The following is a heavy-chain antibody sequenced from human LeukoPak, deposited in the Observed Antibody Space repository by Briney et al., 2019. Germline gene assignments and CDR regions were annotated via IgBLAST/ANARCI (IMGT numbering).Heavy chain of an antibody. CDR1: GFTLSSFP. CDR2: ISGSGGYT. Sequence: PGGSLRLSCPASGFTLSSFPMSSVRQAPGKGLERVSGISGSGGYTYYADGVTGRFNISRDNSKNLLYLHMNILRGEDTAVYYCAKDFETTVAIRHFDFWGQGSLVTVSS. CDR3: AKDFETTVAIRHFDF. D-gene: IGHD4-23*01. J-gene: IGHJ4*02. V-gene: IGHV3-23*01.